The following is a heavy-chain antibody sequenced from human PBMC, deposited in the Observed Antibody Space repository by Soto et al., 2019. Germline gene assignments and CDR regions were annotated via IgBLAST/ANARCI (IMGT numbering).Heavy chain of an antibody. CDR2: INHSGST. J-gene: IGHJ4*02. D-gene: IGHD6-19*01. V-gene: IGHV4-34*01. CDR3: ARVAVAGRGWHY. Sequence: SETLSLTXAVYGGSFRGYYWSWIRQPPGKGLEWIGEINHSGSTNYNPSLKSRVTISVDTSKNQFSLKLSSVTAADTAVYYCARVAVAGRGWHYWGQGTLVTVSS. CDR1: GGSFRGYY.